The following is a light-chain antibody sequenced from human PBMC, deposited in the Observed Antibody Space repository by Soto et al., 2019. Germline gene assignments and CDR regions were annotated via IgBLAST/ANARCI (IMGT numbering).Light chain of an antibody. Sequence: QMTQSPTSLSASLGDRVTITCRASQGIRDDLAWYQQKPGRAPRLLIYDASTLQDGVPSRLSGSGSGTDFTLIISGLQAEDFATYYCLQHYSYPFTFGQGTRLEIK. CDR2: DAS. CDR1: QGIRDD. J-gene: IGKJ5*01. V-gene: IGKV1-6*01. CDR3: LQHYSYPFT.